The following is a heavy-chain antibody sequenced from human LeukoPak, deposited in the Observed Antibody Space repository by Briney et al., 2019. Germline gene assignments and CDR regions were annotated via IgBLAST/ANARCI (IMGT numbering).Heavy chain of an antibody. CDR3: ARDMAKIASYDILTGPLDY. D-gene: IGHD3-9*01. CDR1: GFTFSSYS. Sequence: GGSLRLSCAASGFTFSSYSMNWVRQAPGKGLEWVSSISSSSSYIYYADSVKGRFTISRDNAKNSLYLQMNSLRAEDTAVYYCARDMAKIASYDILTGPLDYWGQGTLVTVSS. V-gene: IGHV3-21*04. J-gene: IGHJ4*02. CDR2: ISSSSSYI.